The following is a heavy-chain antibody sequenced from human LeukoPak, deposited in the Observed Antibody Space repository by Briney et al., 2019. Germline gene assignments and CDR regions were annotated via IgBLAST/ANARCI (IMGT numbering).Heavy chain of an antibody. D-gene: IGHD3-22*01. CDR2: IIPILGIA. CDR1: GGTFSSYT. J-gene: IGHJ1*01. CDR3: ARAYYYDSSGYYPGYFQH. V-gene: IGHV1-69*02. Sequence: ASVKVSCKASGGTFSSYTTSWVRQAPGQGLEWMGRIIPILGIANYAQKFQGRVTITADKSTSTAYMELSSLRSEDTAVYYCARAYYYDSSGYYPGYFQHWGQGTLVTVSS.